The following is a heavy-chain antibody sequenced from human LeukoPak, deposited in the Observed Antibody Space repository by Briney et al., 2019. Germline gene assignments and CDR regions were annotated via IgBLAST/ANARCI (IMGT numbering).Heavy chain of an antibody. J-gene: IGHJ4*02. CDR1: GGPFRGYY. D-gene: IGHD5-24*01. V-gene: IGHV4-34*01. CDR3: ARVVSGRDGYNFLTRRGYFDY. Sequence: TSETLSLTRAVYGGPFRGYYWRWLRQPPGKGLEWIGEINHSGSTNYNPSLKSRVTISVDTSKNQFSLKLSSVTAADTAVYYCARVVSGRDGYNFLTRRGYFDYWGQGTLVTVSS. CDR2: INHSGST.